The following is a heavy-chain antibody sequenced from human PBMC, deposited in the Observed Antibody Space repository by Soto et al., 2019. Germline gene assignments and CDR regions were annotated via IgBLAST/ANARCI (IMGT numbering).Heavy chain of an antibody. CDR2: ISYDGSNK. Sequence: GGSLRLSCAASGFTFSSYGMHWVRQAPGKGLEWVAVISYDGSNKYYADSVKGRFTISRDNSKNKLYLQMNSLRAEDTAVYYCAKDFAAMVGIDYWGQGTLVTVSS. CDR1: GFTFSSYG. CDR3: AKDFAAMVGIDY. V-gene: IGHV3-30*18. D-gene: IGHD5-18*01. J-gene: IGHJ4*02.